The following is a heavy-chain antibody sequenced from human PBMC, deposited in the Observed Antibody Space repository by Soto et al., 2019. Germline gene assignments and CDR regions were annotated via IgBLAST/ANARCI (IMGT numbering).Heavy chain of an antibody. J-gene: IGHJ4*02. V-gene: IGHV3-30*03. D-gene: IGHD6-6*01. CDR2: ISLRGGAE. CDR3: ARGPIVARAQLAY. Sequence: QVQLVESRGGVVQPWKSLRLSCAAAGCTFSSYAIHWPRQAPGKRLEWVTVISLRGGAEYYAESVRGRFTISRDDSKITLYLKMDSMRVEDTDVYSCARGPIVARAQLAYWCQGTMGTVSP. CDR1: GCTFSSYA.